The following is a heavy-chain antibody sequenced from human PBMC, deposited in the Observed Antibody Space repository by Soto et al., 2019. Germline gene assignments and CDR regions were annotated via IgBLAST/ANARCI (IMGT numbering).Heavy chain of an antibody. CDR3: ARPTTVTANWYFDL. V-gene: IGHV3-23*01. CDR1: GFTFSSYA. Sequence: EVQLLESGGGLVQPGGSLRLSCAASGFTFSSYAMSWVRQDPGKGLEWVSAISGSGGSTYYADSVKGRFTISRDNSKNTLYLQMNSLRAEDTAVYFCARPTTVTANWYFDLWGRGTLVTVSS. CDR2: ISGSGGST. J-gene: IGHJ2*01. D-gene: IGHD4-17*01.